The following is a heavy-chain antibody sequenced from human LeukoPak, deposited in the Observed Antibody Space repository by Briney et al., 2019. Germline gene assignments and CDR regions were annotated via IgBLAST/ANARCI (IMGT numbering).Heavy chain of an antibody. CDR3: AKRTVTTGYYFDY. CDR2: ISYDGSNK. J-gene: IGHJ4*02. D-gene: IGHD4-17*01. Sequence: GGSLRLSCAASGFTFSSYGMHWVRQAPGKGLEWVAVISYDGSNKYYADSVKGRFTISRDNSKNTLYLQMNSLRAEDTAVYYCAKRTVTTGYYFDYWGQGTLVTVSS. CDR1: GFTFSSYG. V-gene: IGHV3-30*18.